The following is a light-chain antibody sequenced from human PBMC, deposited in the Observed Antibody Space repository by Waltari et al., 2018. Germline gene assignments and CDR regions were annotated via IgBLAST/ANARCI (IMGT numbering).Light chain of an antibody. J-gene: IGKJ2*01. Sequence: EVVLTLPPAHLSVSLGGGATLPCSASRSVENTFLAWSQHKHGKAPRLLIYSTSTRATDVPHRLTVGAAGTNFTLTITSEMPGDAAVYCCPQGGGSPMYTVRQGTPLGI. CDR2: STS. V-gene: IGKV3-20*01. CDR3: PQGGGSPMYT. CDR1: RSVENTF.